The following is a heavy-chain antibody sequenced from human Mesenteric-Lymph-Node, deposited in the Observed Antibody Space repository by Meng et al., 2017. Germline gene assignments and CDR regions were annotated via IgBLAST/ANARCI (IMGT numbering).Heavy chain of an antibody. CDR3: ASYPSLATGLDY. V-gene: IGHV3-23*01. D-gene: IGHD5-12*01. CDR1: GFTFSTYA. CDR2: ISGSGGST. Sequence: GESLKISCAASGFTFSTYAMSWVRQAPGKGLEWVSAISGSGGSTYYADSVKGRFTISRDNSKNTLYLQINSLRAEDTAVYYCASYPSLATGLDYWGQGTLVTVSS. J-gene: IGHJ4*02.